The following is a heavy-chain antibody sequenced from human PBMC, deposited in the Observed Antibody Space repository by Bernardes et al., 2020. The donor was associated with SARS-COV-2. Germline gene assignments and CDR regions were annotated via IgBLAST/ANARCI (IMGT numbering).Heavy chain of an antibody. CDR3: VSYYDFWSGYFC. Sequence: SETLSLTCTVSGGSVSSSGYHWGWIRQPPGEGLECIGSIYYSGRLFYNPSLQGRVTVSVDTSRNKFSLRLNSVTAADTAVYYCVSYYDFWSGYFCWGQGILVTVSS. D-gene: IGHD3-3*01. J-gene: IGHJ4*02. CDR1: GGSVSSSGYH. V-gene: IGHV4-39*01. CDR2: IYYSGRL.